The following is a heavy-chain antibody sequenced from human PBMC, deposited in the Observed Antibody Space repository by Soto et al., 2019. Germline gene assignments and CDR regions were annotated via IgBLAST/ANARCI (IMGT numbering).Heavy chain of an antibody. D-gene: IGHD3-10*01. J-gene: IGHJ5*02. Sequence: SETLSLTCAVYGGPFSGYYWSWIRQPPGKGLEWIGEINHSGSTNYNPSLKSRVTISVDTSKNQFSLKLSSVTAADTAVYYCARVIRGYGSRFDPWGQGTLVT. CDR1: GGPFSGYY. CDR2: INHSGST. CDR3: ARVIRGYGSRFDP. V-gene: IGHV4-34*01.